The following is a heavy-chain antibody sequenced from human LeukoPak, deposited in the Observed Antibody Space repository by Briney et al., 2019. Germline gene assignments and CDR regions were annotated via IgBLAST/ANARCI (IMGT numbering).Heavy chain of an antibody. D-gene: IGHD2-8*01. V-gene: IGHV4-59*01. CDR1: GGPFRSYY. CDR2: IYYSGCT. CDR3: ARDQSQNGRFDY. J-gene: IGHJ4*02. Sequence: SETLSLTCTVSGGPFRSYYWIWTRQPPGKGLEWIGYIYYSGCTNYNPSLKGPVTISVDTSKNQISMKLSSVTAADTAVYYCARDQSQNGRFDYWGQGTLVTVSS.